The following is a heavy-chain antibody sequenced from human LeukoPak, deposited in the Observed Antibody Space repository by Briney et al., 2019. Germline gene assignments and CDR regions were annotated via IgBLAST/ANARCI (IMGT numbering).Heavy chain of an antibody. CDR1: GFTFDDYA. V-gene: IGHV3-9*01. CDR3: AKDNLSDYDSSGDNWFDP. D-gene: IGHD3-22*01. J-gene: IGHJ5*02. Sequence: GGSLRLSCAASGFTFDDYAMHWVRQAPGKGLEWVSGISWNSGSIGYADSVKGRFTISRDNAKNSLYLQMNSLRAEDTALYYCAKDNLSDYDSSGDNWFDPWGQGTLVTVSS. CDR2: ISWNSGSI.